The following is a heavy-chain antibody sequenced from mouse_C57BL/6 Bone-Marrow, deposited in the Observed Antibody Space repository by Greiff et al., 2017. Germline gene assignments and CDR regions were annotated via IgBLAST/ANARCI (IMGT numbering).Heavy chain of an antibody. CDR1: GFTFSDYG. CDR2: ISSGSRTI. J-gene: IGHJ4*01. Sequence: EVMLVESGGGLVKPGGSLKLSCAASGFTFSDYGMHWVRQAPEKGLEWVAYISSGSRTIYYADTVKGRFTISRDNAKNTLFLQMTSLRSEDTAMYYCARPDFGYAMDYWGQGTSVTVSS. CDR3: ARPDFGYAMDY. V-gene: IGHV5-17*01.